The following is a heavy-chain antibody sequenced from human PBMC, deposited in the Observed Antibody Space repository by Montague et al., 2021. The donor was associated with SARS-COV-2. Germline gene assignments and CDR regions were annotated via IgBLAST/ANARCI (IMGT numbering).Heavy chain of an antibody. Sequence: SETLSLICSVSGGSLSTYYWSWIRQPPGQGLEWIGYIDDSGTTRYNPSLRSRATISLDLSKNQFSLDLNSVTAADTAVYYCARTAYNHYGLDVWGQGTTVTVSS. CDR2: IDDSGTT. V-gene: IGHV4-59*08. CDR1: GGSLSTYY. D-gene: IGHD2-21*02. CDR3: ARTAYNHYGLDV. J-gene: IGHJ6*02.